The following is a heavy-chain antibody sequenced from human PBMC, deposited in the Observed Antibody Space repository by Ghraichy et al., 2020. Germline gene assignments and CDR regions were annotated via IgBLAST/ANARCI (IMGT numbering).Heavy chain of an antibody. CDR3: AKGVVGATTFFSRAKHSLDY. CDR1: GFTFSSYA. D-gene: IGHD1-26*01. Sequence: GGSLRLSCAASGFTFSSYAMSWVRQAPGKGLEWVSAISGSGGSTYYADSVKGRFTISRDNSKNTLYLQMNSLRAEDTAVYYCAKGVVGATTFFSRAKHSLDYWGQGTLVTVSS. J-gene: IGHJ4*02. CDR2: ISGSGGST. V-gene: IGHV3-23*01.